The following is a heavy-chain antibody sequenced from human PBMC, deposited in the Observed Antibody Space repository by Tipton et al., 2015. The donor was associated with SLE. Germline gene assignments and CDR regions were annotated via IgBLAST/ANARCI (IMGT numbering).Heavy chain of an antibody. CDR2: IYYSGST. V-gene: IGHV4-38-2*02. CDR3: ARDRSKGFDY. CDR1: GYSISSGYY. J-gene: IGHJ4*02. Sequence: GLVKPSETLSLTCTVSGYSISSGYYWGWIRQPPGKGLEWIGYIYYSGSTNYNPSLKSRVTISVDTSKNQFSLQLNSVTPEDTAVYYCARDRSKGFDYWGQGTLVTVSS.